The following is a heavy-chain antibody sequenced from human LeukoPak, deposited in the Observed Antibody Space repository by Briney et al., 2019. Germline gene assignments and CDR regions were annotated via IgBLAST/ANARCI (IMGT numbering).Heavy chain of an antibody. J-gene: IGHJ4*02. CDR1: GGSVRSYY. V-gene: IGHV4-59*02. Sequence: SETLSLTCTVSGGSVRSYYWTWMRQPPGKELEWLGYIYYTGTTNYNPSLKSRLTISVDTFKDHFSLKLSSATAADTAVYYCAREVTGTSGSFDYWGQGALVTVSS. CDR3: AREVTGTSGSFDY. D-gene: IGHD6-19*01. CDR2: IYYTGTT.